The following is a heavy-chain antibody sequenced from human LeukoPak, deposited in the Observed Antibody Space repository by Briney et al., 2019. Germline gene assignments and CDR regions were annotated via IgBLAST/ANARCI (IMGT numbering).Heavy chain of an antibody. J-gene: IGHJ4*02. V-gene: IGHV3-48*02. D-gene: IGHD3-10*01. CDR3: AREYYGSGSNFDY. CDR2: ISSISSTM. Sequence: TGGSLRLSCAASGFTFSSYSMHWVRQAPGKGLEWVSYISSISSTMYYADSVKGRFTVSRDNAKNSLYLQMNSLRDEDTAVYYCAREYYGSGSNFDYWGQGTLVTVSS. CDR1: GFTFSSYS.